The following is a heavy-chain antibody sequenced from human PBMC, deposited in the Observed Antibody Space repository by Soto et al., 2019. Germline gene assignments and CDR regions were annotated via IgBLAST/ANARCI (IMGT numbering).Heavy chain of an antibody. CDR1: GGSFSGYY. CDR2: INHSGST. J-gene: IGHJ4*02. Sequence: SETLSLTCAVYGGSFSGYYWSWIRQPPGKGLEWIGEINHSGSTNYNPSLKSRVTISVDTSKNQFSLKLSSVTAADTAVYYCVRGRNYYDSSGYYYLFDYWGQGTLVTVSS. V-gene: IGHV4-34*01. CDR3: VRGRNYYDSSGYYYLFDY. D-gene: IGHD3-22*01.